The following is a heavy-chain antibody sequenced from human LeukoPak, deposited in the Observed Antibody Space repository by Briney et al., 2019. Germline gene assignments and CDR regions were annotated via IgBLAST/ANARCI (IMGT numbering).Heavy chain of an antibody. CDR3: AELGITMIGGV. J-gene: IGHJ6*04. Sequence: GGTLRLSCAASGFTFSSYGMSWVRQAPGKGLEWVSSISSSGSTIYYADSVKGRFTISRDNAKNSLYLQMNSLRAEDTAVYYCAELGITMIGGVWGKGTTVTISS. CDR1: GFTFSSYG. V-gene: IGHV3-48*04. D-gene: IGHD3-10*02. CDR2: ISSSGSTI.